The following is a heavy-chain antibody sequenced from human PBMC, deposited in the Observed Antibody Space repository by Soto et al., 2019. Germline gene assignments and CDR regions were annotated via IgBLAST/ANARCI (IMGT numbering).Heavy chain of an antibody. CDR2: IIPIFGTA. CDR3: ARERTDSGYYTNWLDP. J-gene: IGHJ5*02. CDR1: GGTFSSYA. V-gene: IGHV1-69*06. D-gene: IGHD3-22*01. Sequence: ASVKVSCKASGGTFSSYAISWVRQAPGQGLEWMGGIIPIFGTANYAQKFQGRVTITADKSTSTAYMELHSLTSDDTALYYCARERTDSGYYTNWLDPWGQGTQVTVSS.